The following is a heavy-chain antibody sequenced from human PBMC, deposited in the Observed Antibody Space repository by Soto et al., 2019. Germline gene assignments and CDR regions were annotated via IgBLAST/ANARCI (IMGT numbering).Heavy chain of an antibody. D-gene: IGHD3-10*01. CDR2: IPSDGSNK. CDR1: GFSFSSYG. J-gene: IGHJ5*02. CDR3: AKDFHASGSYVLYNWFDP. V-gene: IGHV3-30*18. Sequence: QVQLVESGGGVVQHGRSLRLSCAASGFSFSSYGMFWVRQPPGKGLEWVAAIPSDGSNKYYADSVKGRFTISRDNSKNTLFLQMDSLRTEDTAVYYCAKDFHASGSYVLYNWFDPWGQGTLVTVSS.